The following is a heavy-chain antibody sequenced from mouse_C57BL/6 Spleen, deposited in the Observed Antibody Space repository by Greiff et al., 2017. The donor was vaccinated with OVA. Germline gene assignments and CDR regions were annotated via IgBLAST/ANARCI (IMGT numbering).Heavy chain of an antibody. CDR3: ARTHTQGYYFDD. J-gene: IGHJ2*01. CDR2: IDPSDSET. CDR1: GYTFTSYW. V-gene: IGHV1-52*01. Sequence: QVQLQQPGAELVRPGSSVKLSCKASGYTFTSYWMHWVKQRPIQGLEWIGNIDPSDSETHYNQKFKDKATLTVDKSSSTAYMQISSLTSEDSAVYYCARTHTQGYYFDDWGKGTTLTVSS.